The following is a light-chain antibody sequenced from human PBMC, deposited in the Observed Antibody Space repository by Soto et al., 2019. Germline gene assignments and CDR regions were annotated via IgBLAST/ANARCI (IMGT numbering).Light chain of an antibody. V-gene: IGKV3-11*01. CDR3: QQRSNWPLT. CDR2: DAS. Sequence: EIVLTQSPATLSLSPGERATLSCRASQSVSSYLAWYPQKPGQAPRLLIYDASNRATGIPARFSGSGSGTDFTLTISSLEPEDFAVDDCQQRSNWPLTFGGGTKVEIK. J-gene: IGKJ4*01. CDR1: QSVSSY.